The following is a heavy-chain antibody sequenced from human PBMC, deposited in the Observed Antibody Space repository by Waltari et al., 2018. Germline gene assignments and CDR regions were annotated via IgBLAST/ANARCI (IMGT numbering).Heavy chain of an antibody. V-gene: IGHV4-59*01. D-gene: IGHD4-17*01. CDR3: ARFSTVTTNFGY. CDR1: GGSLNSYY. Sequence: QVQLQESGPGLAKPSETLSLTCTVSGGSLNSYYWSWIRQPPGKGLEWIGYIYFSGSTNYNPSVKRRVTVSIDTSKNHFSLRVSSVTAADTAVYYCARFSTVTTNFGYWGQGTLVSVSS. J-gene: IGHJ4*02. CDR2: IYFSGST.